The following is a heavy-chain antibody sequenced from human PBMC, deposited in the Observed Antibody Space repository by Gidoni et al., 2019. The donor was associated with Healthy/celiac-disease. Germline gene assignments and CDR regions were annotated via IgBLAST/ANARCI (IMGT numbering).Heavy chain of an antibody. CDR2: IIPTFGSA. J-gene: IGHJ3*02. D-gene: IGHD2-2*01. CDR3: ARAARCSSTSCYLSAFDI. CDR1: GGTFRSYA. Sequence: QVQLVQSGAEVRKPGSSVKVSCKASGGTFRSYAISWVRQAPGQGLEWMGGIIPTFGSAHYAQKFQGRVTITADESTSTAYMGLSSLRSEDTAVYYGARAARCSSTSCYLSAFDIWGQGTMVTVPS. V-gene: IGHV1-69*01.